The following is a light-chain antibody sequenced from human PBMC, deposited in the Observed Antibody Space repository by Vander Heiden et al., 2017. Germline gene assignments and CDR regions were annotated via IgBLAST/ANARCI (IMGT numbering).Light chain of an antibody. CDR2: GAP. J-gene: IGKJ3*01. CDR3: QQYNNWPPFT. Sequence: EIVMTQSPATLSVSPGERATLSCRASQSVSSNLAWYQQKPGQAPRLLIYGAPTRATGIPARFSGSGSGTEFTLTISSLQSEDFAVYYCQQYNNWPPFTFGHGTKVDIK. V-gene: IGKV3-15*01. CDR1: QSVSSN.